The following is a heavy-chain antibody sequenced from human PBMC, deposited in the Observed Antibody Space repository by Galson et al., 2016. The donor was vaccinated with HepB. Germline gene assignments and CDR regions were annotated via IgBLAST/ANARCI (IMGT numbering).Heavy chain of an antibody. Sequence: SVKVSCKASGGTFSSYAISWVRQAPGQGLEWMGGIIPIFGKAKYSQKFQGRVTITADKSTSTAYMELSSLRSEDTAVYYCARDTNRRLLDVWGKGTTVTVSS. V-gene: IGHV1-69*06. CDR1: GGTFSSYA. D-gene: IGHD2-8*01. J-gene: IGHJ6*04. CDR3: ARDTNRRLLDV. CDR2: IIPIFGKA.